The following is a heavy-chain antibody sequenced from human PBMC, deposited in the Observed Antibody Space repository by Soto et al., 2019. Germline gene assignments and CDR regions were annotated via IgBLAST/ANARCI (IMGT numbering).Heavy chain of an antibody. Sequence: SETLSLTCTVSGGSISSYYWSWIRQPPGKGLEWIGYIYYSGSTNYNPSLKSRVTISVDTSKNQFSLKLSSVTAADTAVYYCATAGSIAARPAKKGAFDIWGQGTMVTVSS. CDR1: GGSISSYY. CDR3: ATAGSIAARPAKKGAFDI. CDR2: IYYSGST. V-gene: IGHV4-59*08. J-gene: IGHJ3*02. D-gene: IGHD6-6*01.